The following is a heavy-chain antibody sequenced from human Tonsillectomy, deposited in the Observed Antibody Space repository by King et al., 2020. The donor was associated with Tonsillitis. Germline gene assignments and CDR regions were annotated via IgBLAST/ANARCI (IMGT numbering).Heavy chain of an antibody. D-gene: IGHD1-7*01. CDR1: GFTFSDFN. J-gene: IGHJ6*02. CDR2: ITSGGSTI. CDR3: AREVWNWIPQGFYGMDV. V-gene: IGHV3-11*01. Sequence: VQLVESGGGLVKPGGSLRLSCAASGFTFSDFNMNWIRQAPGKGLEWISYITSGGSTIYYAVSVKGRFTIFRDNAKNSLYLQMNSLRAEDTAVYYCAREVWNWIPQGFYGMDVWGQGTTVTVSS.